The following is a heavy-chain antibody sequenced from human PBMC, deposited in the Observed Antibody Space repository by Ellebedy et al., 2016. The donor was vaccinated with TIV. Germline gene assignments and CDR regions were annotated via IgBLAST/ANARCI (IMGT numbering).Heavy chain of an antibody. CDR1: GFTFTSSA. Sequence: ASVKVSCKASGFTFTSSAVQWVRQARGQRPEWIGWIVVGSGNTNYAQKFQERVTITRDMSTSTAYMELSSLRSEDTAVYYCARVTDTAMATLDYWGQGTLVTVSS. CDR2: IVVGSGNT. D-gene: IGHD5-18*01. CDR3: ARVTDTAMATLDY. J-gene: IGHJ4*02. V-gene: IGHV1-58*01.